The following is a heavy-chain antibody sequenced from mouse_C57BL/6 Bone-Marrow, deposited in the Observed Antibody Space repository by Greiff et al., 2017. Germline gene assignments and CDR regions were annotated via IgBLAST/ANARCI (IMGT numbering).Heavy chain of an antibody. CDR2: IDPSDSYT. J-gene: IGHJ3*01. CDR1: GYTFTSYW. D-gene: IGHD2-4*01. Sequence: QVQLQQPGAELVKPGASVKLSCKASGYTFTSYWMQWVKQRPGQGLEWIGEIDPSDSYTNYNQKFKGKATLTVDTSSSTAYMQLSSLTSEDSAVYYCARETDDVYFDYWGQGTLVTVSA. CDR3: ARETDDVYFDY. V-gene: IGHV1-50*01.